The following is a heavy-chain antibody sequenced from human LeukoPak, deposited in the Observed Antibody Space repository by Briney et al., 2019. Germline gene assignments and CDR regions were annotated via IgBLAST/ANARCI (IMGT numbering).Heavy chain of an antibody. V-gene: IGHV4-59*08. D-gene: IGHD6-19*01. J-gene: IGHJ4*02. CDR2: IYYSGST. CDR1: GGSISSYY. CDR3: ARHVHSGRPYYFDY. Sequence: SETLSLTCTVSGGSISSYYWSWIRQPPGKGLEWIGYIYYSGSTNYNPSLKSRVTISVDTSKNQFSLKLSSVTAADTAVYYCARHVHSGRPYYFDYWGQGTLVTVSS.